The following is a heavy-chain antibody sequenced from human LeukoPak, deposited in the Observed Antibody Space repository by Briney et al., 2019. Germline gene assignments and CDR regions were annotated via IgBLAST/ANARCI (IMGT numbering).Heavy chain of an antibody. CDR3: AREAYDYVWGSYRYYFDY. CDR2: ISAYNGNT. J-gene: IGHJ4*02. D-gene: IGHD3-16*02. CDR1: GYTFTSYG. V-gene: IGHV1-18*01. Sequence: ASVKVSCKASGYTFTSYGISWVRQAPGQGLEWMGWISAYNGNTNYAQKLQGRVTMTTDTSTSTAYMELRSLGSDDTAVYYCAREAYDYVWGSYRYYFDYWGQGTLVPVSS.